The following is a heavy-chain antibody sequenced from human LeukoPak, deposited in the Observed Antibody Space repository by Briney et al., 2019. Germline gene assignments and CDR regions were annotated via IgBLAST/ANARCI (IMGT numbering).Heavy chain of an antibody. Sequence: GASVKVSCKASGYTFTGYYMHWVRQAPGQGLEWMGWINPNSGGTNYAQKFQGRVTTTRDTSISTAYMELGRLRSDDTAVYYCARLSYSSSWYFDYWGQGTLVTVSS. V-gene: IGHV1-2*02. CDR1: GYTFTGYY. J-gene: IGHJ4*02. D-gene: IGHD6-13*01. CDR3: ARLSYSSSWYFDY. CDR2: INPNSGGT.